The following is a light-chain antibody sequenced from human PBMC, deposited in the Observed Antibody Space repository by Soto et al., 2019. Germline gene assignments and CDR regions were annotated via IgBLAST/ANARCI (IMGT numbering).Light chain of an antibody. Sequence: QSVLAQPSSVSGSPGQSITISCTGTSTDVGGYNYVSWYQHHPCKGPKLIISEVSRRPSGVPERFSGSKSGNTASLTVSGLQADDEAHYYCSSYAGSNNFVFGTGTKVTVL. J-gene: IGLJ1*01. V-gene: IGLV2-8*01. CDR2: EVS. CDR1: STDVGGYNY. CDR3: SSYAGSNNFV.